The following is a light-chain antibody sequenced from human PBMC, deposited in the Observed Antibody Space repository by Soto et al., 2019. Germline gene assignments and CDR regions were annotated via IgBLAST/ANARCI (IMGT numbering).Light chain of an antibody. J-gene: IGLJ1*01. Sequence: QSVLTQPPSVSGAPGQRVTISCTGSSSNIGAGYDVHWYQQLPGTAPKLLIYGNSNRPSGVPDRFSGSKSGNTASLTISGLQAEDEAAYYCFSYTTSSAPYVFGTGTKLTVL. CDR3: FSYTTSSAPYV. CDR2: GNS. V-gene: IGLV1-40*01. CDR1: SSNIGAGYD.